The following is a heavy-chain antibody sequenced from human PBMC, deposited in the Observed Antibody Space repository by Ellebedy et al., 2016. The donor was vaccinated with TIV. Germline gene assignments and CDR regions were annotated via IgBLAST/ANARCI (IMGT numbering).Heavy chain of an antibody. CDR2: ISPSSSYM. CDR3: AREVSQGSNWFDP. CDR1: GFTFSSYS. Sequence: PGGSLRLSCAASGFTFSSYSMIWVRQAPGKGLEWVSSISPSSSYMFYADSMKGRFTISRDNAKNSLYLQMNSLRVEDTAVYFCAREVSQGSNWFDPWGQGTLVTVSS. D-gene: IGHD6-6*01. J-gene: IGHJ5*02. V-gene: IGHV3-21*01.